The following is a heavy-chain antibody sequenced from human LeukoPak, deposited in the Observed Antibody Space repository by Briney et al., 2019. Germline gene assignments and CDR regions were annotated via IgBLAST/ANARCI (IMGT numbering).Heavy chain of an antibody. J-gene: IGHJ4*02. D-gene: IGHD6-13*01. CDR3: ARDHDDIAAAAALGY. V-gene: IGHV3-30*04. Sequence: GGSLRLSCAASGFTFSSYAMHWVRQAPGKGLEWVAVISYDGSNKYYAYSVKGRFTISRDNSKNTLYLQMNSLRAEDTAGYYCARDHDDIAAAAALGYWGQAALVTVSS. CDR2: ISYDGSNK. CDR1: GFTFSSYA.